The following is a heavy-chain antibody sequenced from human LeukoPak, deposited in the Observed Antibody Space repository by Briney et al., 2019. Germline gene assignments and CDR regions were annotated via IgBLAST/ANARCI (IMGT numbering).Heavy chain of an antibody. J-gene: IGHJ4*02. CDR1: GGSISSGGYS. CDR2: IYHSGST. D-gene: IGHD5-18*01. V-gene: IGHV4-30-2*01. Sequence: NSSETLSLTCAVSGGSISSGGYSWSWIRQPPGKGLEWIGYIYHSGSTYYNPSLKSRVTISVDRSKNQFSLKLSSVTAADTAVYYCARWIQLWSYFDYWGQGTLVTVSS. CDR3: ARWIQLWSYFDY.